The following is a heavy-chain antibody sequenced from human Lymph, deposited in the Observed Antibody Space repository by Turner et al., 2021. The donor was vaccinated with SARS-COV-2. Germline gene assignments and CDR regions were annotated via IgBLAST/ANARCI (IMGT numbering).Heavy chain of an antibody. J-gene: IGHJ4*02. D-gene: IGHD3-10*01. Sequence: QVQLVESGGGVVQPGRSLRLSCAASGFTFNNSPMHWGRQAPGKGLEWVAVISYDGSNKYYADSVKGRFTISRDNSKNTLYLQMNSLRAEDTAVYYCARDSSGSGTLDYWGQGTLVTVSS. CDR1: GFTFNNSP. CDR3: ARDSSGSGTLDY. V-gene: IGHV3-30-3*01. CDR2: ISYDGSNK.